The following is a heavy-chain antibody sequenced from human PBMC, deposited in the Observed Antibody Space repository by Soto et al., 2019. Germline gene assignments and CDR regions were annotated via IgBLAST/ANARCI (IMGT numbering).Heavy chain of an antibody. Sequence: ASETLSLTCAGYGGSFSCYYWSWIRQPPGKGLEWIGEINHSGSTNYNPSLKSRVTISVDTSKNQFSLKLSSVTAADTAVYYCAXVRLAFIAASGVGWFDPWGQGTLVTVSS. D-gene: IGHD6-13*01. V-gene: IGHV4-34*01. CDR2: INHSGST. CDR3: AXVRLAFIAASGVGWFDP. CDR1: GGSFSCYY. J-gene: IGHJ5*02.